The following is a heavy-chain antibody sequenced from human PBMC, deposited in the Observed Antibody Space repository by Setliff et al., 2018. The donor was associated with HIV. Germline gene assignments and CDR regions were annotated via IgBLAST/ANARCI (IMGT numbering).Heavy chain of an antibody. Sequence: SETLSLTGDVSGVSISDNNWWSWVRQPPGKGLEWIGEINHSGSTNYNPSLKSRVTISVDTSKNQVSLTLSSVTPADTAVYYCARHICGTTACYAVDVWGPGTMVTVSS. V-gene: IGHV4-4*02. J-gene: IGHJ3*01. CDR3: ARHICGTTACYAVDV. CDR2: INHSGST. CDR1: GVSISDNNW. D-gene: IGHD2-2*01.